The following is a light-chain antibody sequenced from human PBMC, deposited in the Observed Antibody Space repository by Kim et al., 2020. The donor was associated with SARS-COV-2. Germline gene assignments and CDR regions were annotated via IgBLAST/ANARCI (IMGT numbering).Light chain of an antibody. Sequence: GQWFIISCSVSTTNLANNTENWYQQLPGTAPKLLLCRNNRRPSCVPDRFPGSKSGASAFLAISGLQSEYEADHYCAACDDSLNARVFCGGTPLAAL. CDR3: AACDDSLNARV. J-gene: IGLJ2*01. CDR1: TTNLANNT. CDR2: RNN. V-gene: IGLV1-44*01.